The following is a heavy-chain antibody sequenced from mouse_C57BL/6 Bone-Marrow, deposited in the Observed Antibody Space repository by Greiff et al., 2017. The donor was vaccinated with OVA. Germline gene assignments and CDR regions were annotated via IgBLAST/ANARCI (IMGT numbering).Heavy chain of an antibody. CDR2: ISRGSSTI. V-gene: IGHV5-17*01. Sequence: EVQLVESGGGLVKPGGSLKLSCAASGFTFSDYGMHWVRQAPEKGLEWVAYISRGSSTIYYADTVKGRFTISRDNAKNTLFLQMTSLRSEDTAMYYCARDSLFDYWGQGTTLTVSS. CDR3: ARDSLFDY. J-gene: IGHJ2*01. CDR1: GFTFSDYG.